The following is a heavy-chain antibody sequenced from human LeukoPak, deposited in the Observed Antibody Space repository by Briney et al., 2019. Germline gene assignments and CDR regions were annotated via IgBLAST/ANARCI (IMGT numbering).Heavy chain of an antibody. J-gene: IGHJ4*02. CDR3: AKLEKSDSRFDY. CDR2: ISYDGSNK. D-gene: IGHD6-6*01. V-gene: IGHV3-30*18. Sequence: GGSLRLSCAASGFTFSSYDMHWVRQAPGKGLEWVALISYDGSNKYYADSVKGRFTISRDNSKNTLYLQMNSLRAEDTAVYYCAKLEKSDSRFDYWGQGTLVTVSS. CDR1: GFTFSSYD.